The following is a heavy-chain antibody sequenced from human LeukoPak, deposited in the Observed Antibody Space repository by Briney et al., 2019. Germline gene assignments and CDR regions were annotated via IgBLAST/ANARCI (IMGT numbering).Heavy chain of an antibody. J-gene: IGHJ3*02. Sequence: GGSLRLSCAASGFTFSSYAMSWVRQAPGKGLEWVSAISASGGSTYDADYVKGRFTISRDNSKNTLYLQMNSLRAEDTAVYYCAKDPLGITGTRGTFDIWGQGTWVTVS. V-gene: IGHV3-23*01. D-gene: IGHD1-20*01. CDR3: AKDPLGITGTRGTFDI. CDR2: ISASGGST. CDR1: GFTFSSYA.